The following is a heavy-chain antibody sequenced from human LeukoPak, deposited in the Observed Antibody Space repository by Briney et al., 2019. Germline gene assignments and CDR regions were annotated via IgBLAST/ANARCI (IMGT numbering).Heavy chain of an antibody. Sequence: PGGSLRLSCAASGFTFSNAWMSWVRQAPGKGLEWVGRIKSETDGGTTDYAAPVKGRFTISRDDSKNTLYLQMNSLKTEDTAVYYCTTALGSKIGYWGQGTLVTVSS. V-gene: IGHV3-15*01. CDR2: IKSETDGGTT. CDR1: GFTFSNAW. J-gene: IGHJ4*02. D-gene: IGHD2-15*01. CDR3: TTALGSKIGY.